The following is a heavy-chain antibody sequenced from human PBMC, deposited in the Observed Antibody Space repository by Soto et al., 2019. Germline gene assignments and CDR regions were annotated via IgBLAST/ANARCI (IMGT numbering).Heavy chain of an antibody. D-gene: IGHD5-12*01. CDR2: ISSSSSYI. V-gene: IGHV3-21*01. CDR1: GFTFSSYS. CDR3: ARGDVDIVATTFDY. J-gene: IGHJ4*02. Sequence: GGSLRLSCAASGFTFSSYSMNWVRQAPGKGLEWVSSISSSSSYIYYADSVKGRFTISRDNAKNSLYLQMNSLRAEDTAVYYCARGDVDIVATTFDYWGQGTLVTVSS.